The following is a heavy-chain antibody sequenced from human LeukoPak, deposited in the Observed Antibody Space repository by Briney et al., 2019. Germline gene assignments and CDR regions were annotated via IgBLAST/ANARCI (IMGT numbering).Heavy chain of an antibody. V-gene: IGHV3-23*01. D-gene: IGHD3-10*02. CDR1: GFTFSSYA. Sequence: PGGSLRLSCAASGFTFSSYAMSWVRQAPGKGLEWVSAISGNGGSTYYADSVKGRFTISRDNSKNMLYLQMNSLRADDTAVYYCAKGDSYVPADCWGQGTLVTVSS. CDR2: ISGNGGST. J-gene: IGHJ4*02. CDR3: AKGDSYVPADC.